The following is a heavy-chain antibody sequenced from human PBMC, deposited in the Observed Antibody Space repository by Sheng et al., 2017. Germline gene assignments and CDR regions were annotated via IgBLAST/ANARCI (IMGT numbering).Heavy chain of an antibody. V-gene: IGHV1-69*05. J-gene: IGHJ2*01. CDR1: RGTFSNYA. CDR2: IIPISGSI. Sequence: QVQLVQSGTEVKKPGSSVKVSCKPSRGTFSNYAVSWVRQAPGQGLEWMGQIIPISGSINYAQKFQGRVTITTDESTSSVYMDLTSLRSDDTAVYYCAREYPLNRNGYFDLWGLAPWSLSPQ. CDR3: AREYPLNRNGYFDL.